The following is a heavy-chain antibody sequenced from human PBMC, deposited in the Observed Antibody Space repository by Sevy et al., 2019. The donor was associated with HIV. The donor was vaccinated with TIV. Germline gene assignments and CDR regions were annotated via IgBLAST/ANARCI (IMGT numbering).Heavy chain of an antibody. Sequence: SETLSLTCAVYGGSFSGYYWSWIRLPPGKGLEWIGESNHSGSTNDNPSLKSRVTISVDTSKNQFSLKLSSVTAADTAVYYCARFSGSYRKFDYWGQGTLVTVSS. CDR2: SNHSGST. D-gene: IGHD1-26*01. CDR3: ARFSGSYRKFDY. CDR1: GGSFSGYY. V-gene: IGHV4-34*01. J-gene: IGHJ4*02.